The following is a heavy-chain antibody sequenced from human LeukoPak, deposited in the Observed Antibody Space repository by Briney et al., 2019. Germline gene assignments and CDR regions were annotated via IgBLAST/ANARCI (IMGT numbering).Heavy chain of an antibody. Sequence: GGSLRLSCAASGFTFSSYSMNWVRQAPGKGLEWVSGINWNGGSTGYADSVKGRFTISRDNAKNSLYLQMNSLRAEDTALYYCARDGEPGYSSSWYLFDYWGQGTLVTVSS. CDR1: GFTFSSYS. V-gene: IGHV3-20*04. CDR3: ARDGEPGYSSSWYLFDY. D-gene: IGHD6-13*01. J-gene: IGHJ4*02. CDR2: INWNGGST.